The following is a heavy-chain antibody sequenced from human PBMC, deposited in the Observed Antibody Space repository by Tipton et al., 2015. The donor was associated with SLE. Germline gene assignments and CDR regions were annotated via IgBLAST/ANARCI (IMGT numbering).Heavy chain of an antibody. CDR2: ISGSGGRT. V-gene: IGHV3-23*01. J-gene: IGHJ4*02. CDR1: GFTFSNYA. CDR3: ARTKVTYCNTTSCYGGYFDY. D-gene: IGHD2-2*01. Sequence: GSPRLSCAASGFTFSNYAMSWVRQAPGKGLEWVSGISGSGGRTYYADSVKGRFTISRDNSKNTLYLQMNSLRAEDTAVYYCARTKVTYCNTTSCYGGYFDYWGQGTLITVSS.